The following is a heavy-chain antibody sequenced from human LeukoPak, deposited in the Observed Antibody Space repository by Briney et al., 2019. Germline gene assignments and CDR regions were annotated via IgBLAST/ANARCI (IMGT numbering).Heavy chain of an antibody. Sequence: ASVKVSCKASGYTFTSYDINWVRQATGQGLEWMGWMNPNSGNTGYAQKFQGRVTMTRNTSISTAYMEQSSLRSEDTAVYYCAREMPSIAAAGTPNWFDPWGQGTLVTVSS. D-gene: IGHD6-13*01. J-gene: IGHJ5*02. V-gene: IGHV1-8*01. CDR2: MNPNSGNT. CDR1: GYTFTSYD. CDR3: AREMPSIAAAGTPNWFDP.